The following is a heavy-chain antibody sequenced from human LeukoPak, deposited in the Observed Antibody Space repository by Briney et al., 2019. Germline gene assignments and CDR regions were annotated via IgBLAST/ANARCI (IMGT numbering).Heavy chain of an antibody. V-gene: IGHV1-18*01. CDR1: GYTFTTYG. J-gene: IGHJ4*02. CDR3: ARPRGSSGRADFDQ. Sequence: ASVQVSYKASGYTFTTYGISWVRPAPGQGLEWMGWINAYNGNTNYAQKLQGRVTMTTDTSTSTAYMELRSLRSDDTAVYYCARPRGSSGRADFDQRGQLTLVTVSS. D-gene: IGHD6-19*01. CDR2: INAYNGNT.